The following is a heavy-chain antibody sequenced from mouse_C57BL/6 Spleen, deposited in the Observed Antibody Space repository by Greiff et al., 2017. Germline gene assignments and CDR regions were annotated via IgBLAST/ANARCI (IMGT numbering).Heavy chain of an antibody. CDR1: GYTFTDYE. V-gene: IGHV1-15*01. J-gene: IGHJ2*01. CDR3: TRDTTGVEYYFDY. CDR2: IDPETGGT. D-gene: IGHD1-1*01. Sequence: QVQLQQSGAELVRPGASVTLSCKASGYTFTDYEMHWVKQTPVHGLEWIGAIDPETGGTAYNQKFKGKAILTADKSSSTAYMELRSLTSEDSAVYDCTRDTTGVEYYFDYWGQGTTLTVSS.